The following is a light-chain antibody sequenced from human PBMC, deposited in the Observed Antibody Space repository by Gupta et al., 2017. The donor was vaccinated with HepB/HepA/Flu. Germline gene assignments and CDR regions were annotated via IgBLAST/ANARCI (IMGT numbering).Light chain of an antibody. CDR1: QNIRRY. Sequence: DIQMTKSPSSLSASVGDSVTITCRASQNIRRYLNWYHQKVGKAPKLLINVASTLQSGVPSRFIGSGSGRDFTLTISSLHPEDSATYFCQQSFSTPITFGPGTKVDVK. J-gene: IGKJ3*01. CDR3: QQSFSTPIT. V-gene: IGKV1-39*01. CDR2: VAS.